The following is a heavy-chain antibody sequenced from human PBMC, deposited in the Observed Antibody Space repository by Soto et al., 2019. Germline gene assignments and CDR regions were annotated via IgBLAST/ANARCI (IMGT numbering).Heavy chain of an antibody. D-gene: IGHD3-22*01. V-gene: IGHV3-23*01. Sequence: GGSLRLSCAASGFTFSSYAMSWVRQAPGKGLEWVSAISGSGGSTYYADSVKGRFTISRDNSKNTLYLQMNSLRAEDTAVYYCAKEYYYDSSGYYLGAFDIWGQGTMVTVSS. CDR1: GFTFSSYA. CDR2: ISGSGGST. CDR3: AKEYYYDSSGYYLGAFDI. J-gene: IGHJ3*02.